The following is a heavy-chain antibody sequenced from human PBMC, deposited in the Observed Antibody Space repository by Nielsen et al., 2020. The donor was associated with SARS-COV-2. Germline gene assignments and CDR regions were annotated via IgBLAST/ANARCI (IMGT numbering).Heavy chain of an antibody. CDR2: IKNDGSDE. J-gene: IGHJ4*02. CDR1: GFTFSTYY. Sequence: GGSLRLSCVASGFTFSTYYMHWVRQAPGRGLEWVAFIKNDGSDELYGDSVEGRFTISRDNSKNTLYLQMNSLRPEDTAVYYCAKENRDFDHWGQGTLVIVSS. D-gene: IGHD1-14*01. CDR3: AKENRDFDH. V-gene: IGHV3-30*02.